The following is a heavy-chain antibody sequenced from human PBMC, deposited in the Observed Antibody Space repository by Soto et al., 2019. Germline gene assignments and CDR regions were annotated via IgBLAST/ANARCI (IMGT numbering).Heavy chain of an antibody. CDR3: AKPLSLRSPGG. J-gene: IGHJ4*02. D-gene: IGHD3-10*01. V-gene: IGHV3-23*01. Sequence: EVQLLESGGGLVQPGGSLRLSCAASGFTFNNYALSWVRQAPGKGLEWVSGISASGGDTYYADSVKGRFTISRDNSENTLYLQMNSLRAEDTAVYYCAKPLSLRSPGGWDQGTLVTVSS. CDR1: GFTFNNYA. CDR2: ISASGGDT.